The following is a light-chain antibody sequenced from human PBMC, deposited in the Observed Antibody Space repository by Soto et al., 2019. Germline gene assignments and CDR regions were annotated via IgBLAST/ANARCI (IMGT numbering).Light chain of an antibody. Sequence: EVVMTQSPATLSVSPGERATLSCRASQSVSSNLAWYQQKPGQAPRLLIHGASTRATGIPARFSGSGSGTEFTLTISSLQSEDFAVYYCQQYHNLPPYTFGQGTKLEFK. V-gene: IGKV3-15*01. CDR1: QSVSSN. J-gene: IGKJ2*01. CDR3: QQYHNLPPYT. CDR2: GAS.